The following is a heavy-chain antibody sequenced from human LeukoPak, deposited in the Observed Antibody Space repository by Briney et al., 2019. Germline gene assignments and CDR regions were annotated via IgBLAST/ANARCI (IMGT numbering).Heavy chain of an antibody. J-gene: IGHJ4*02. V-gene: IGHV3-66*01. CDR2: IYSGGST. D-gene: IGHD6-19*01. Sequence: GGSLRLSCAASGFTVSSNYMSWVRQAPGKGLEGVSVIYSGGSTYYEDSVKGRFTISRDNSKNTLYLQMNSLRAEDTAVYYCARDSPHKGRGWYPLDYWGQGTLVTVSS. CDR1: GFTVSSNY. CDR3: ARDSPHKGRGWYPLDY.